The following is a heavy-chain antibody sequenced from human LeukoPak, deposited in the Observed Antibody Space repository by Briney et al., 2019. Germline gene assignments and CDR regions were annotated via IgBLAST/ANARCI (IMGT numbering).Heavy chain of an antibody. J-gene: IGHJ6*02. D-gene: IGHD2-21*02. CDR3: ARYCGGDCPDYYYYGMDV. Sequence: PSETLSLTCTVSGGSMSSGDYYWSWIRQPPGKGLEWIGYIYYSGSTYYNPSLKSRVTISVDTSKNQFSLKLSSVTAADTAVYYCARYCGGDCPDYYYYGMDVWGQGTTVTVSS. CDR1: GGSMSSGDYY. V-gene: IGHV4-30-4*01. CDR2: IYYSGST.